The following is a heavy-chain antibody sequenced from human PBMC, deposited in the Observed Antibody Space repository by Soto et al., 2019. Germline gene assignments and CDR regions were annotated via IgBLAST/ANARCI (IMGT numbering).Heavy chain of an antibody. V-gene: IGHV3-48*03. CDR3: ARGICTAGCYYYYYAMDV. CDR1: GFTFSSYE. D-gene: IGHD2-8*01. Sequence: GGSLRLSCAASGFTFSSYEMNWVRQAPGKGLEWVSYISSSGSTIYYADSMKGRFTISRDNAKNSLYLQMNSLRAEDTAVYYCARGICTAGCYYYYYAMDVWGQGTTVTVSS. J-gene: IGHJ6*02. CDR2: ISSSGSTI.